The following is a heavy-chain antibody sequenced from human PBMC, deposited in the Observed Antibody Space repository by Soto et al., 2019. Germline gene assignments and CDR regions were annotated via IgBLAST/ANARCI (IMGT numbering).Heavy chain of an antibody. Sequence: ASVKVSCKASGYTFTSYDINWVRQATGQGLEWMGWMNPNSGNTGYAQKFQGRVTITRDMSTSTAYMELSSLRSEDTAVYYCAADRRREIFGVVIIDYGMDVWGQGTTVTVSS. D-gene: IGHD3-3*01. CDR3: AADRRREIFGVVIIDYGMDV. CDR1: GYTFTSYD. J-gene: IGHJ6*02. CDR2: MNPNSGNT. V-gene: IGHV1-8*01.